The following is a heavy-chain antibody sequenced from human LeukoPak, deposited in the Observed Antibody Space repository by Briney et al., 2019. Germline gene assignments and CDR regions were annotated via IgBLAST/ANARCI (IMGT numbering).Heavy chain of an antibody. D-gene: IGHD5-12*01. Sequence: PSETLSLTCTVSGGSISSSSYYWGWIRQPPGKGLEWIGSIYYSGSTYYNPSLKSRVTISVDTSKNQFSLKLSSVTAADTAVYYCARVTAYDFDPWGQGTLVTVSS. CDR1: GGSISSSSYY. J-gene: IGHJ5*02. CDR3: ARVTAYDFDP. V-gene: IGHV4-39*01. CDR2: IYYSGST.